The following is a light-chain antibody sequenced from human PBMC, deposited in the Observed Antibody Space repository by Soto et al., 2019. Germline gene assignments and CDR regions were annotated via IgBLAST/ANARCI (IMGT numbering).Light chain of an antibody. V-gene: IGKV3-20*01. CDR1: QSVSNNY. CDR3: QQYGSSGT. CDR2: GAS. J-gene: IGKJ1*01. Sequence: EIMLTKSPGTLSLSQGERATLSCRASQSVSNNYLAWYQQKPGQAPRLLIYGASNRATGIPDRFSGSGSGTDFTLTISRLEPEDFAVYYCQQYGSSGTFGQGTKVDIK.